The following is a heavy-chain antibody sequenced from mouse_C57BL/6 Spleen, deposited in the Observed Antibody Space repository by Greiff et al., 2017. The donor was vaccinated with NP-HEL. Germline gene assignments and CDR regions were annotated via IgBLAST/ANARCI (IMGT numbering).Heavy chain of an antibody. CDR1: GYAFSSSW. Sequence: VQLQESGPELVKPGASVKISCKASGYAFSSSWMNWVKQRPGKGLEWIGRIYPGDGDTNYNGKFKGKATLTADKSSSTAYMQLSSLTSEDPAVYFCARYYGSSSFDYWGQGTTLTVSS. CDR3: ARYYGSSSFDY. J-gene: IGHJ2*01. D-gene: IGHD1-1*01. V-gene: IGHV1-82*01. CDR2: IYPGDGDT.